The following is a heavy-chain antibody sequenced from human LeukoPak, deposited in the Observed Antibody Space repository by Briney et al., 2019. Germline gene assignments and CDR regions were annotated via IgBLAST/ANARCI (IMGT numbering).Heavy chain of an antibody. CDR1: GGSFSGYY. J-gene: IGHJ4*02. CDR3: SIYDTSGSYSDY. D-gene: IGHD3-22*01. Sequence: PSETLSLTCAVYGGSFSGYYWGWIRQPPGKGLEWIGTMYYSGTHYYNPSLKSRVTISVDTSKNRFFLILSSVTAADTAMYYCSIYDTSGSYSDYWGQGTLVTVSS. CDR2: MYYSGTH. V-gene: IGHV4-34*01.